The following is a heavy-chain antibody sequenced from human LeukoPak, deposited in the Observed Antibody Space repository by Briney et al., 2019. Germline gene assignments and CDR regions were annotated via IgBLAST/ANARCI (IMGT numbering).Heavy chain of an antibody. D-gene: IGHD6-13*01. CDR2: ISSSGKS. J-gene: IGHJ4*01. CDR3: ARGVDSSWSKFDY. V-gene: IGHV4-4*07. Sequence: PSETLSLTCTVSGGSISSYYWTWIRRPAGKGLGWLGRISSSGKSDYNPYLRSRVTMSLDTSKKQFSLRLTSLTAADTAVYYCARGVDSSWSKFDYWGQGTLVTVSS. CDR1: GGSISSYY.